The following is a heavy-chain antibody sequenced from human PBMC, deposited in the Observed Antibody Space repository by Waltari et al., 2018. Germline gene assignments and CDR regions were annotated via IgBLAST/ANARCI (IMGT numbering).Heavy chain of an antibody. CDR3: ARVVRAETMGYFEF. CDR1: GYSFNNFW. V-gene: IGHV5-51*01. D-gene: IGHD3-10*02. CDR2: IYPGDSDT. Sequence: EVQLVQSGAEVKKSGESLKISCEGSGYSFNNFWIAWVRQMPGKGLEWIGNIYPGDSDTRYSPSFQGQVTGSVDKSINTAYLQWSSLKASDTAMYFCARVVRAETMGYFEFWGQGTLVTVSS. J-gene: IGHJ4*02.